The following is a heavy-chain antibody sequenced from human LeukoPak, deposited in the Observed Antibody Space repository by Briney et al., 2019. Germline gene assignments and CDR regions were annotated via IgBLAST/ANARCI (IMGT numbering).Heavy chain of an antibody. CDR1: GFMFNSYG. J-gene: IGHJ6*02. CDR2: IWFDGNKK. V-gene: IGHV3-30*02. CDR3: AKERGRCGYYYGMDV. D-gene: IGHD2-21*01. Sequence: AGGSLRLSCAASGFMFNSYGMHWVRQAPGKGLEWVAAIWFDGNKKYYADSVKGRFTISRDNSKNTLYLQMNSLRAEDTAVYYCAKERGRCGYYYGMDVWGQGTTVTVSS.